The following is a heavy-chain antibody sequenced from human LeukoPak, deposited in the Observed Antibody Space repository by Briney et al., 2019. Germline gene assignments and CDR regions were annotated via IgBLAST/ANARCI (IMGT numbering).Heavy chain of an antibody. J-gene: IGHJ4*02. Sequence: GESLKISCKGSGYSFTNYCIGWVRQMPGKGLEWMGIIYPGDSDTRYSPSFQGKVTISADKSISTAYLQWSSLKASDTAMYYCARPTYFYDGRGSYYYFDYWGQGTLVTVSS. CDR3: ARPTYFYDGRGSYYYFDY. CDR1: GYSFTNYC. CDR2: IYPGDSDT. D-gene: IGHD3-22*01. V-gene: IGHV5-51*01.